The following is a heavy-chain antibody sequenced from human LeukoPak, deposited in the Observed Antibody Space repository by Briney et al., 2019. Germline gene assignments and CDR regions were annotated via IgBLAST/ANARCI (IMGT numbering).Heavy chain of an antibody. V-gene: IGHV1-18*04. Sequence: ASVKVSCEASGYSFTSYGISWVRQAPGQGLEWMGWISAYNGNTNYAQKLQGRVTMTTDTSTSTAYMELRSLRSDDTAVYYCARDFSVVVPAAPPDYWGQGTLVTVSS. J-gene: IGHJ4*02. D-gene: IGHD2-2*01. CDR2: ISAYNGNT. CDR1: GYSFTSYG. CDR3: ARDFSVVVPAAPPDY.